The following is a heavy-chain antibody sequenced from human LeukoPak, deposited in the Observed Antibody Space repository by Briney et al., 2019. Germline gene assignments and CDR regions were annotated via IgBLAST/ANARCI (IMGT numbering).Heavy chain of an antibody. J-gene: IGHJ4*02. CDR1: GFTFSSYS. CDR3: ARVLYSTGWYGDHY. Sequence: GSLRLSCAASGFTFSSYSMNWVRQAPGKGLEWVSYISSSSTTMYYADSVKGRFTISRDNAKNSLYLQMNSLRAEDTAVYYCARVLYSTGWYGDHYWGQGTLVTVSS. V-gene: IGHV3-48*01. CDR2: ISSSSTTM. D-gene: IGHD6-19*01.